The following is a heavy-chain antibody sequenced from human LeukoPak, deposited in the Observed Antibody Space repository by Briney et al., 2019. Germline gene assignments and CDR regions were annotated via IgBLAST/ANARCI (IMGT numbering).Heavy chain of an antibody. D-gene: IGHD2-2*01. J-gene: IGHJ4*02. CDR2: IYYSGST. CDR3: ARSGTSYGDYVDY. Sequence: SETLSLTSTVSGCSISSYYWSWLPPPPGKGLEGIGYIYYSGSTNYNPSLKSRVTTSVDTSKNQFSLKLSSVTVADTAVYYWARSGTSYGDYVDYWGEGTLVTVSS. CDR1: GCSISSYY. V-gene: IGHV4-59*01.